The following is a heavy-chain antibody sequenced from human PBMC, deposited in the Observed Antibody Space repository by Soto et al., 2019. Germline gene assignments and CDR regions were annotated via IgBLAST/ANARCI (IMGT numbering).Heavy chain of an antibody. V-gene: IGHV4-30-4*01. Sequence: SATLSLTCTVSGGSIKSSDSHWSWTRQSPAKGLEWIGYIHNSGTSFYNPSLRGRVTVTLDTSRSQFSLTLASVTAADTAVYYCVREERIAAPQLDYWGQG. CDR1: GGSIKSSDSH. D-gene: IGHD6-6*01. J-gene: IGHJ4*02. CDR2: IHNSGTS. CDR3: VREERIAAPQLDY.